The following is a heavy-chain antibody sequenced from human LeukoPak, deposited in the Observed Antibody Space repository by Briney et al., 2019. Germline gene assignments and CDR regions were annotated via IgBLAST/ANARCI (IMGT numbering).Heavy chain of an antibody. D-gene: IGHD2/OR15-2a*01. CDR1: GGSITSYY. V-gene: IGHV4-59*01. Sequence: SETLSLTCTVSGGSITSYYWTWIRQPPGKGLEWIGYIYHSGTTNYNPSFKSRVTISVDTSKNQFSLKLSSVTAADTAVYYCAQKAPFSPGYSQHWGQGTLVTVSS. CDR3: AQKAPFSPGYSQH. J-gene: IGHJ1*01. CDR2: IYHSGTT.